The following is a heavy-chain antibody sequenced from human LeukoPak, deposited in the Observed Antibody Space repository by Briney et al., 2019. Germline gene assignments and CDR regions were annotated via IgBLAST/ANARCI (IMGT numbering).Heavy chain of an antibody. J-gene: IGHJ3*02. V-gene: IGHV5-51*01. D-gene: IGHD2-15*01. CDR2: IYPGDCDT. CDR1: GYSFTSYW. CDR3: ARQGYCSGGSCYFAEDAFDI. Sequence: GESLKISCKGSGYSFTSYWIGWVRQMPGKGLEWMGIIYPGDCDTRYSPSFQGQVTISADKSISTAYLQWSSLKASDTAMYYCARQGYCSGGSCYFAEDAFDIWGQGTMVTVSS.